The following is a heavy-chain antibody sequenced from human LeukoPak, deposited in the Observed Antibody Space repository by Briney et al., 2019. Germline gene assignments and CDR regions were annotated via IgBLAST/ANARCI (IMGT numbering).Heavy chain of an antibody. J-gene: IGHJ5*02. Sequence: GGSLRLSCAASGFTVSSNYMSWVRQAPGKGLEWVSVIYSGGSTYYADSVKDRFTISRDNSKNTLYLQMDSLRAEDTAVYYCARERLRLFDPWGQGTLVTVSS. CDR1: GFTVSSNY. V-gene: IGHV3-53*01. CDR3: ARERLRLFDP. D-gene: IGHD3-16*01. CDR2: IYSGGST.